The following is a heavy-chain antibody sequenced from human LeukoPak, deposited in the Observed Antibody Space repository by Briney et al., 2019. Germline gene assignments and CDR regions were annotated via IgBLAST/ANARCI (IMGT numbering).Heavy chain of an antibody. Sequence: SETLSLTCTVSGGSISSYYWSWIRQPPGKGLEWIGYIYYSGSTNYNPSLKSRVTISVDTSKNQFSLKLRTVTAADTAVYFCARGYSYDSFDYWGLGTLVTVSS. CDR2: IYYSGST. CDR1: GGSISSYY. J-gene: IGHJ4*02. D-gene: IGHD3-16*01. V-gene: IGHV4-59*01. CDR3: ARGYSYDSFDY.